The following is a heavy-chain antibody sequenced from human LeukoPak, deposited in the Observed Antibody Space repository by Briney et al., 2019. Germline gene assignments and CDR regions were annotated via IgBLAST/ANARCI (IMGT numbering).Heavy chain of an antibody. CDR1: GYTFISYG. V-gene: IGHV1-18*01. D-gene: IGHD2-15*01. J-gene: IGHJ4*02. CDR3: ARVNDIAVVAPAGPHYEY. Sequence: GASVKVSCKPSGYTFISYGISWVRQAPGQGLEWVGWISAYKSVTDYAQNFQGRVAMTSDTSTSTVYLELMSLTVEDTAVYYCARVNDIAVVAPAGPHYEYWGQGTLVTVSS. CDR2: ISAYKSVT.